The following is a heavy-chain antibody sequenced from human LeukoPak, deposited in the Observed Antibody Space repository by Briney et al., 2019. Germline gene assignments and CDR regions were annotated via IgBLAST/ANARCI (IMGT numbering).Heavy chain of an antibody. J-gene: IGHJ5*02. CDR1: GGTFSSYA. Sequence: ASVKVSCKASGGTFSSYAISWVRQAPGQGLEWMGGIIPIFGTANYAQKFQGRVTITADESTSTAYMELSSLRSEDTAVYYCARVVTYSSSLNWFDPWGQGTLVTVSS. CDR2: IIPIFGTA. V-gene: IGHV1-69*13. CDR3: ARVVTYSSSLNWFDP. D-gene: IGHD6-13*01.